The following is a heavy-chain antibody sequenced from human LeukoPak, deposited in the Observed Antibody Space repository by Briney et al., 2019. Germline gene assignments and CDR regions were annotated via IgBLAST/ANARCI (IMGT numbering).Heavy chain of an antibody. CDR1: GYTFTSYA. J-gene: IGHJ4*02. CDR3: ARRYCSSTSCYTIDY. V-gene: IGHV7-4-1*02. CDR2: INTNTGNP. D-gene: IGHD2-2*02. Sequence: ASVKVSCKASGYTFTSYAMNWVRQAPGQELEWMGWINTNTGNPTYAQGFTGRFVFSLDTSVSTAYLQISSLKAEDTAVYYCARRYCSSTSCYTIDYWGQGTLVTVSS.